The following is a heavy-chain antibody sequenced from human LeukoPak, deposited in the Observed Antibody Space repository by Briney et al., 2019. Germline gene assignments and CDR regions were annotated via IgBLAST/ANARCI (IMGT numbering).Heavy chain of an antibody. CDR2: IKQDGSEK. Sequence: GGSLRLSCAASGFTFSSYAMSWVRQAPGKGLEWVANIKQDGSEKYYVDSVKGRFTISRDNAKNSLYLQMNSLRAEDTAVYYCARVSGYNYGLANWGQGTLVTVSS. V-gene: IGHV3-7*04. CDR1: GFTFSSYA. J-gene: IGHJ4*02. CDR3: ARVSGYNYGLAN. D-gene: IGHD5-18*01.